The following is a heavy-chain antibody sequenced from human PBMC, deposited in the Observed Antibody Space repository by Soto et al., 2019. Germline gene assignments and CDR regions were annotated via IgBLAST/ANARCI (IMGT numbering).Heavy chain of an antibody. CDR3: ARDPPYYDILSGYFRDAFDI. Sequence: GGSLRLSCAASGFTFSSYSMNWVRQAPGKGLEWVSYISSSSSTIYYADSVKGRFTISRDNAKNSLYLQMNSLRAEDTAVYYCARDPPYYDILSGYFRDAFDIWGQGTMVTVS. J-gene: IGHJ3*02. V-gene: IGHV3-48*01. CDR2: ISSSSSTI. D-gene: IGHD3-9*01. CDR1: GFTFSSYS.